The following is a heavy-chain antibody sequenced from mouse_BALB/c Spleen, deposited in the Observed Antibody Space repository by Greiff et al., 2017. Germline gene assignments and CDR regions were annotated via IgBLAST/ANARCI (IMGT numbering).Heavy chain of an antibody. CDR1: GFSLSTSGMS. D-gene: IGHD1-1*01. CDR2: IWWNDDK. CDR3: ARIEYYYGSSTWFAY. Sequence: QVQLKESGPGILQPSQTLSLTCSFSGFSLSTSGMSVGWIRQPSGKGLEWLAHIWWNDDKYYNPALKSRLTISKDTSNNQVFLKIASVVTADTATYYCARIEYYYGSSTWFAYWGQGTLVTVSA. V-gene: IGHV8-8*01. J-gene: IGHJ3*01.